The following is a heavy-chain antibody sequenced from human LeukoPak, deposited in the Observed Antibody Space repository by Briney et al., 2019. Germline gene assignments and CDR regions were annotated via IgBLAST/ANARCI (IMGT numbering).Heavy chain of an antibody. D-gene: IGHD2-15*01. Sequence: SETLSLTCTVSGDSTTSHTYYWSWIRQPPGKGLEWIGYIYYSGSTNYNPSLKSRVTISVDTSKNQFSLKLSSVTAADTAVYYCASSRWYYYMDVWGKGTTVTVSS. J-gene: IGHJ6*03. CDR3: ASSRWYYYMDV. V-gene: IGHV4-61*01. CDR2: IYYSGST. CDR1: GDSTTSHTYY.